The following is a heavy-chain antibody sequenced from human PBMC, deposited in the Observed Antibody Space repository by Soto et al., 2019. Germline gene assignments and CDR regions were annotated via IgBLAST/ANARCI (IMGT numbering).Heavy chain of an antibody. J-gene: IGHJ6*02. Sequence: GASVKVSCKASGGTLSSYAISWVRQAPGQGLEWMGGIIPIFATANYAQKFQGRVTTTADESTSTAYMELSSLRPEDTAVYYCARVTSVVMRHGLDVWGPGTTVTVSS. CDR2: IIPIFATA. CDR1: GGTLSSYA. D-gene: IGHD2-15*01. V-gene: IGHV1-69*13. CDR3: ARVTSVVMRHGLDV.